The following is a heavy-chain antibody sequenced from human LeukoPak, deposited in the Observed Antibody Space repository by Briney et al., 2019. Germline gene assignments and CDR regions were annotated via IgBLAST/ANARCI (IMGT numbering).Heavy chain of an antibody. Sequence: GGSLRLSCATSGFTFRSYEMNWVRQAPGKGLEWVSYISSSNTIYYADTVKGRFSISIDNAKSSVYLQMNSLRAEDTAVYYCARGVGRAHYYYALDVWGQGTTVTVSS. CDR2: ISSSNTI. CDR1: GFTFRSYE. J-gene: IGHJ6*02. CDR3: ARGVGRAHYYYALDV. D-gene: IGHD3-10*01. V-gene: IGHV3-48*03.